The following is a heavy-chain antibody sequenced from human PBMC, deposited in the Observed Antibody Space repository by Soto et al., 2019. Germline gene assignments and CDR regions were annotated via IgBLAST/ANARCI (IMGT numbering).Heavy chain of an antibody. D-gene: IGHD3-16*02. Sequence: PSETLSLTCTVSGGSISSYYWSWIRQPPGKGLEWIGYIYYSGSTNYNPSLKSRVTISVDTSKNQFSLKLSSVTAADTAVYYCARSSGDYIWGSYRTYFDYWGQGALVTVSS. CDR2: IYYSGST. CDR1: GGSISSYY. CDR3: ARSSGDYIWGSYRTYFDY. V-gene: IGHV4-59*01. J-gene: IGHJ4*02.